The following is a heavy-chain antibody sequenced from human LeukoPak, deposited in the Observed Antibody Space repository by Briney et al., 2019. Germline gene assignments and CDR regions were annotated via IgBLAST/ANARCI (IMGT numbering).Heavy chain of an antibody. CDR1: GFTFSSYG. J-gene: IGHJ4*02. CDR3: ARGYYGSGSYLASDFDN. D-gene: IGHD3-10*01. Sequence: GGSLRLSCAASGFTFSSYGMHWVRQAPGKGLEWVAFIRYDGSNKYYADSVKGRFTISRDNSKNTLYLQMNSLRAEDTAVYYCARGYYGSGSYLASDFDNWGQGTLVTVSS. V-gene: IGHV3-30*02. CDR2: IRYDGSNK.